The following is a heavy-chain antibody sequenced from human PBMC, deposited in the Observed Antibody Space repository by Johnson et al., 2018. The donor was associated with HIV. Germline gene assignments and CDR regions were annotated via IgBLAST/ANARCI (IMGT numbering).Heavy chain of an antibody. V-gene: IGHV3-30*02. J-gene: IGHJ3*02. CDR3: AIPYYGSGDDAFDI. CDR1: GFTFSSYG. D-gene: IGHD3-10*01. Sequence: QVQLVESGGGVVQPGGSLRLSCVASGFTFSSYGMHWVRQAPGKGLEWVAFIRDDGSNKYYADSVKGRFTISRDNSKNTLHLQMNSLRAEDTAVYYCAIPYYGSGDDAFDIWGQGTLVTVSS. CDR2: IRDDGSNK.